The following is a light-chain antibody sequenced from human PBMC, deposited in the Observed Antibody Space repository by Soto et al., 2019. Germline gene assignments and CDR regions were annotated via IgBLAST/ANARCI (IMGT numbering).Light chain of an antibody. V-gene: IGKV3-20*01. CDR2: GAS. CDR1: QSVSNSY. CDR3: QQYGDSPLT. Sequence: EIVLTQSPGTLSLSPGERATLSCRASQSVSNSYLAWYQQKPGQAPRLLIYGASRRATGIPDRFSGSGSGTDFTLTISRLEPEDFAVYHCQQYGDSPLTFGGGTKVDIK. J-gene: IGKJ4*01.